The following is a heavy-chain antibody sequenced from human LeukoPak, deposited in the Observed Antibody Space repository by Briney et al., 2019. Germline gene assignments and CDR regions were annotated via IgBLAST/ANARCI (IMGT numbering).Heavy chain of an antibody. Sequence: ASVKVSCKASGYTFTGYYIHWVRPAPGQGLAWMGWVNPNSGGTNYAQKFQGRVTMTRDTSISTAYMELSRLRSDDTAVYYCAREDDYGSNSYDYWGQGSLVTVSS. D-gene: IGHD4-23*01. CDR2: VNPNSGGT. CDR3: AREDDYGSNSYDY. V-gene: IGHV1-2*02. J-gene: IGHJ4*02. CDR1: GYTFTGYY.